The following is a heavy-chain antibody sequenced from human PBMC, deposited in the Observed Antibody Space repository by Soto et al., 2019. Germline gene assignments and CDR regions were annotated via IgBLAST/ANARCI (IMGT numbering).Heavy chain of an antibody. J-gene: IGHJ4*02. Sequence: PGESLKISCKGFGYSLSSHWIGWVLQMPGKGLEWMGIIYPGDSDTRYSPSFQGQVTVSADKSISTAYLQWRSLKTSDTAMYYCARSGVGAMNPASGTDYRGQGTLVTVSS. D-gene: IGHD1-26*01. CDR3: ARSGVGAMNPASGTDY. CDR2: IYPGDSDT. CDR1: GYSLSSHW. V-gene: IGHV5-51*01.